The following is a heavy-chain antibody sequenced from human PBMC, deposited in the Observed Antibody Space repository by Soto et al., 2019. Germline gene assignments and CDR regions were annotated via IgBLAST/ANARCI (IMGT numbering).Heavy chain of an antibody. V-gene: IGHV5-51*01. Sequence: ESLKISCKGSGYSFTSYWIGWVRQMPGKGLAWMGIIYPGDSDTRYGPSFQSQVTISADKSISTAYLQWSSLTASDTAMYYCATKPLAGYHYFGCRRRRSLVTIAS. CDR1: GYSFTSYW. CDR2: IYPGDSDT. CDR3: ATKPLAGYHYFGC. D-gene: IGHD3-16*02. J-gene: IGHJ4*02.